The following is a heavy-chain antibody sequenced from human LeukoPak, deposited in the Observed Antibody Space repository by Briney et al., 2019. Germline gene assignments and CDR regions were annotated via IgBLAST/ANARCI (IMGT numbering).Heavy chain of an antibody. CDR3: ASISYDISGYYDY. CDR1: GFTFSSYG. CDR2: IWYDGSNE. D-gene: IGHD3-22*01. Sequence: PGTSLRLSCAASGFTFSSYGMHWVRQAPARGLEWVAVIWYDGSNEYYADSVKGRFTLSRDNSKNTLYLQINSLRAEDTAVYFCASISYDISGYYDYWGQGTLVTVSS. J-gene: IGHJ4*02. V-gene: IGHV3-33*01.